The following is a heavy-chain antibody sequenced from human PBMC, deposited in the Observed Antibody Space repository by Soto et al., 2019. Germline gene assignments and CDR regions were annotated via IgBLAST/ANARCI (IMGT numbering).Heavy chain of an antibody. V-gene: IGHV1-69*06. CDR3: ARRDTSGFLRYFDN. D-gene: IGHD3-3*01. Sequence: QMQLVQSGAEVKKPGSSVKVSCKASGGTLSSFINYPINWVRQAPAQGLEWMGGIVPNVGTVNYAQKYQGRVKITADKSTGTAYMEVSSLRSEDTALYYCARRDTSGFLRYFDNWGQGTLVTVSS. J-gene: IGHJ4*02. CDR1: GGTLSSFINYP. CDR2: IVPNVGTV.